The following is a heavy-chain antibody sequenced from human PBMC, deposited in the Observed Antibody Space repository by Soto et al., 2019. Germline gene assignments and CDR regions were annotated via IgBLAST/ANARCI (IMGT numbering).Heavy chain of an antibody. CDR1: GGSLSGYY. CDR3: ARVGVLRFLEWLGSGYYGMDV. CDR2: INHSRST. V-gene: IGHV4-34*01. J-gene: IGHJ6*02. D-gene: IGHD3-3*01. Sequence: SETLSLTCALYGGSLSGYYWSWIRQTPGQGLEWIGEINHSRSTNYKQDLNSRVTISVDTSKNQFSLKLSSVTAADTAVYYCARVGVLRFLEWLGSGYYGMDVWGQGTTVT.